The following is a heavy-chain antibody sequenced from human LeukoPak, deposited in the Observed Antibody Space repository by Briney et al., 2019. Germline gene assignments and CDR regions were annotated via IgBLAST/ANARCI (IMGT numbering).Heavy chain of an antibody. CDR1: GGTFSSYA. Sequence: SVKVSCKASGGTFSSYAISWVRQAPGQGLEWMGRIIPIFGTANYAQKFQGRVTITTDESTSTAYMELSSLRSEDTAVYYCARAQGGSGSYLSAEYFQHWGQGTLVTVSS. V-gene: IGHV1-69*05. J-gene: IGHJ1*01. CDR3: ARAQGGSGSYLSAEYFQH. D-gene: IGHD3-10*01. CDR2: IIPIFGTA.